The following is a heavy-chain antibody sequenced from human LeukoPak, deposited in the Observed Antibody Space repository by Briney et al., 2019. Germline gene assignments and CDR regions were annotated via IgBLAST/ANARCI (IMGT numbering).Heavy chain of an antibody. CDR3: ARDPSRRYDSSGYYQYFDY. J-gene: IGHJ4*02. Sequence: PGGSLRLSCAASGFTFSNYGMSWVRQAPGKGLEWVSAISGSGVTTYYADSVKGRFTISRDNAKVSLYLQMNSLRAEDTAFYYCARDPSRRYDSSGYYQYFDYWGQGTLVTVSS. CDR2: ISGSGVTT. D-gene: IGHD3-22*01. V-gene: IGHV3-23*01. CDR1: GFTFSNYG.